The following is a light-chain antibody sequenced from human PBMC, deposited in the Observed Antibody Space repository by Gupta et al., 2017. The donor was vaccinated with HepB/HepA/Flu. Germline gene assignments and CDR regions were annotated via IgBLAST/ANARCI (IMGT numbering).Light chain of an antibody. V-gene: IGLV2-23*02. CDR1: SNDVGNYNL. J-gene: IGLJ2*01. CDR2: EVN. Sequence: QSALTQPASVSGSPGPSITISCTGTSNDVGNYNLVSWYQQHPCKAPKLMIYEVNLRPSGVSNRFSGSKSGNTASLTISGLQAEDEADYYCSSFAGSSTYVVFGGGTKLTVL. CDR3: SSFAGSSTYVV.